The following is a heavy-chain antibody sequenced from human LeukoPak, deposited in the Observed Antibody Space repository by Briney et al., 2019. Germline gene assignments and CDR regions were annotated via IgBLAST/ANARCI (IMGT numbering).Heavy chain of an antibody. CDR1: GFTFSSYG. V-gene: IGHV3-23*01. CDR3: AKAPVTTCSGAYCYPFDY. Sequence: GGSLRLSCAASGFTFSSYGMSWVRQAPGKGLEWVSAISGSGGSTYYADSVKGRFTISRDSSKNTLYLQMNRLRAEDAAVYYCAKAPVTTCSGAYCYPFDYWGQGTLVTVSS. D-gene: IGHD2-21*01. CDR2: ISGSGGST. J-gene: IGHJ4*02.